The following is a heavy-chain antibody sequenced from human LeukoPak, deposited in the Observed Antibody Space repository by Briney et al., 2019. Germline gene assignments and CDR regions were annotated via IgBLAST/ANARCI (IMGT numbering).Heavy chain of an antibody. CDR3: ASVLIVGATTYAFDI. D-gene: IGHD1-26*01. J-gene: IGHJ3*02. Sequence: PGRSLRLSCAASGFTFSSYGMHWVRQAPGKGLEWVAVIWYDGSNKYYADYVKGRFTISRDNSKNTLYLQMNSLRAEDTAVYYCASVLIVGATTYAFDIWGQGTMVTVSS. CDR2: IWYDGSNK. V-gene: IGHV3-33*01. CDR1: GFTFSSYG.